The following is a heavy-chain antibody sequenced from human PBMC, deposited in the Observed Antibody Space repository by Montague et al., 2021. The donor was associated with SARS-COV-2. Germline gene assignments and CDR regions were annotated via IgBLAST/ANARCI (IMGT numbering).Heavy chain of an antibody. CDR2: MHYSGRP. V-gene: IGHV4-39*01. D-gene: IGHD3-9*01. J-gene: IGHJ4*02. CDR1: GGTLSSTSFY. CDR3: ARHGPYYEISTGYFRPYYFDH. Sequence: SETLSLTCSASGGTLSSTSFYWGWIRQPPGRGLEWIGTMHYSGRPYYNPSLQSRVTISADRSKNRFSLNLGSVTASDTAVYYCARHGPYYEISTGYFRPYYFDHWGQGSLVTVAS.